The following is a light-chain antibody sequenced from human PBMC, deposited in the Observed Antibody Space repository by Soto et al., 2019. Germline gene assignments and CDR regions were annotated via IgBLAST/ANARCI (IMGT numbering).Light chain of an antibody. Sequence: QSAVAQPPSVSGSPGQWITISCPGTSSGVGSYNSVSWYQQYPGKAPTLMIHDVSNRPSGVSNRFSGSKSGNTASLTISGLQAEDEADYYCSSFTSSSSYVFGSGTKVTVL. V-gene: IGLV2-14*03. CDR1: SSGVGSYNS. J-gene: IGLJ1*01. CDR2: DVS. CDR3: SSFTSSSSYV.